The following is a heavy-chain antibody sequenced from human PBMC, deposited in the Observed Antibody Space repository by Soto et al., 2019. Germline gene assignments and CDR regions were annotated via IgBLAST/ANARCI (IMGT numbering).Heavy chain of an antibody. Sequence: SCKASGGTFSSYAITWVRQAPGQGLEWMGGIIPIFGTANYAQKFQGRVTITADESTSTAYMELSSLRAEDTAVYYCARSNYGIRIDVWGQGTTVTVSS. J-gene: IGHJ6*02. CDR2: IIPIFGTA. CDR3: ARSNYGIRIDV. CDR1: GGTFSSYA. D-gene: IGHD3-16*01. V-gene: IGHV1-69*01.